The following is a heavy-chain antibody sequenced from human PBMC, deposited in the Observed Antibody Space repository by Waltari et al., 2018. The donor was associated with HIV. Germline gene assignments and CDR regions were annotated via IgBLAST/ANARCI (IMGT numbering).Heavy chain of an antibody. CDR1: GFAFGSYA. V-gene: IGHV3-23*01. CDR2: IDGSGTKS. D-gene: IGHD3-22*01. J-gene: IGHJ4*02. CDR3: AKAFYEDTAYYYDF. Sequence: EVQLMESGGGLVQPGGSRRLSCAAPGFAFGSYAITWVRQSPERGLEWVAAIDGSGTKSFYADSVKGRFTLSRDNSKNTVFLQMNSLRAADTAIYYCAKAFYEDTAYYYDFWGRGTRVTVSS.